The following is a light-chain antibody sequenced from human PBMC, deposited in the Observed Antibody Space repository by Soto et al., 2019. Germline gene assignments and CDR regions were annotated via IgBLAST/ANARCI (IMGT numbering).Light chain of an antibody. CDR1: QSVRSTF. J-gene: IGKJ5*01. CDR3: QYRSNSPPLT. V-gene: IGKV3D-20*02. Sequence: EIVLTQSPATLSLSPGERATLSCRASQSVRSTFSAWHQQKPGQAPRLLIHGASSRATGIPDRFSGRGSGTDFTLTISRLEPEDFAVYYCQYRSNSPPLTFGEGTRLEIK. CDR2: GAS.